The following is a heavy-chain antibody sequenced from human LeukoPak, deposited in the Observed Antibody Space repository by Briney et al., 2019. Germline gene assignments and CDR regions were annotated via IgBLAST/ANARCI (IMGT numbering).Heavy chain of an antibody. Sequence: GGSLRLSCAASGFTFTTYAINWVRQAPGKGRESGSGISGGGDKTYYADSVNGRFTISRDNSKNTVSLQMSSLRAEDTALYYCAKDLALAGTGGGFDVWGQGTRVAVSS. D-gene: IGHD6-19*01. J-gene: IGHJ3*01. V-gene: IGHV3-23*01. CDR3: AKDLALAGTGGGFDV. CDR2: ISGGGDKT. CDR1: GFTFTTYA.